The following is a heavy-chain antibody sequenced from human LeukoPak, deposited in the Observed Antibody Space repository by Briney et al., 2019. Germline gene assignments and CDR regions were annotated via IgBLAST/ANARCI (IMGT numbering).Heavy chain of an antibody. J-gene: IGHJ4*02. CDR1: GYTFTSYG. CDR2: ISAYNGNT. V-gene: IGHV1-18*01. CDR3: ATHDYVWGGLFDY. Sequence: GASVKVSCKASGYTFTSYGISWVRQAPGQGVEGMGWISAYNGNTNYAQKLQGRVTMTTDTSTSTAYMELRSLRSDDTAVSYCATHDYVWGGLFDYWGQGTLVTVSS. D-gene: IGHD3-16*01.